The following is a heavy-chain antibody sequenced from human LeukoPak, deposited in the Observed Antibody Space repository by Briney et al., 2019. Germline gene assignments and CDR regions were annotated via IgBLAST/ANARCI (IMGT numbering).Heavy chain of an antibody. CDR2: IYYSGST. V-gene: IGHV4-59*01. CDR1: GGSISSYY. Sequence: SETLSLTCTVSGGSISSYYWSWIRQPPGKGLEWIGYIYYSGSTNYNPSLKSRVTISVDTSKNQFPLKLSSVTAADTAVYYCARDVGGWFDPWGQGTLVTVSS. CDR3: ARDVGGWFDP. D-gene: IGHD2-15*01. J-gene: IGHJ5*02.